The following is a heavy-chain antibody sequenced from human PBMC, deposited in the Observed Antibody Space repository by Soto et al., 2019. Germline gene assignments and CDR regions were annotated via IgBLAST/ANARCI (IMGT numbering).Heavy chain of an antibody. J-gene: IGHJ4*02. Sequence: PSETLSLTCSVSGDSISNTFYYWGWIRQPPGKGLEWIGSFYHSGSTYYSPSLQSRVTISGDTSKNQIFLKKTSVTAADTAVYYCARHVLVTTNGGHYFDSWGQGSLVTVSS. CDR2: FYHSGST. CDR1: GDSISNTFYY. D-gene: IGHD2-21*02. V-gene: IGHV4-39*01. CDR3: ARHVLVTTNGGHYFDS.